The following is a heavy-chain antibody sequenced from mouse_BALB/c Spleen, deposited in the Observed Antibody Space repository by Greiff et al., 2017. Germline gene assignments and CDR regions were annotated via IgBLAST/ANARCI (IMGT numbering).Heavy chain of an antibody. CDR3: ARKGYYGSSYAMDY. CDR2: IYPYNGGT. D-gene: IGHD1-1*01. Sequence: VQLQQSGPELVKPGASVKISCKASGYTFTDYNMHWVKQSHGKSLEWIGYIYPYNGGTGYNQKFKSKATLTVDNSSSTAYMELRSLTSEDSAVYYCARKGYYGSSYAMDYGGQGTSVTVSS. CDR1: GYTFTDYN. J-gene: IGHJ4*01. V-gene: IGHV1S29*02.